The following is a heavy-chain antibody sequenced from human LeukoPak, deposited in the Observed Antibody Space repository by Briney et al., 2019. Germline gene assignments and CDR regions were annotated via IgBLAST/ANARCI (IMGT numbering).Heavy chain of an antibody. CDR2: ICYSGST. J-gene: IGHJ4*02. CDR3: AREGYRADDY. Sequence: SETLSLTCTVSGGSINSGGYSCTWIRQHPGKGLEWIAYICYSGSTDYNLSLKSRVTISPDTSKNQFSLKLSSVAAADTAVYYCAREGYRADDYWGQGTLGTVPS. CDR1: GGSINSGGYS. V-gene: IGHV4-31*03. D-gene: IGHD5-18*01.